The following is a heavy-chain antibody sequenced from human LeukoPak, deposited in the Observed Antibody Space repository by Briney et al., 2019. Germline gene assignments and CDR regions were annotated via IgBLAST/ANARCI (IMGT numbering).Heavy chain of an antibody. D-gene: IGHD3-22*01. J-gene: IGHJ4*02. V-gene: IGHV4-59*01. CDR2: IYYSGST. CDR3: ARSSGYYFRFDY. Sequence: SETLSLTCAVYGGSFSDYYWSWIRQPPGKGLEWIGYIYYSGSTNYNPSLKSRVTISVDTSKNQFSLKLSSVTAADTAVYYCARSSGYYFRFDYWGQGTLVTVSS. CDR1: GGSFSDYY.